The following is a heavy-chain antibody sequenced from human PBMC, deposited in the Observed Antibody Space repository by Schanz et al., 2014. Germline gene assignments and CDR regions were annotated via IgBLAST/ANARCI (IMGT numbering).Heavy chain of an antibody. J-gene: IGHJ6*02. CDR3: AKARRKSNCSGGRCFHYSYYGMDV. CDR2: ISASGGST. Sequence: VQLVESGGGVVQPGGSLRLSCAASGFTFRDYYMSWIRQAPGKGLEWVSTISASGGSTYYADSVKGRFTISRDNSKNILYLQMNSLRAEDTAVYYCAKARRKSNCSGGRCFHYSYYGMDVWGQGTTVNVSS. D-gene: IGHD2-15*01. CDR1: GFTFRDYY. V-gene: IGHV3-23*04.